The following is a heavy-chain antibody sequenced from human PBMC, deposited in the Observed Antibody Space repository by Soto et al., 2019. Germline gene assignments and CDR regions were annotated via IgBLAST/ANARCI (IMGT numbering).Heavy chain of an antibody. J-gene: IGHJ3*02. D-gene: IGHD3-10*01. CDR1: GYTFTHYG. CDR3: ARVYGSGSYIAFDI. CDR2: ISALNGNP. V-gene: IGHV1-18*01. Sequence: QVQLVQSGAEVKKPGASVRVSCKASGYTFTHYGISWVRQAPGQGLAWMGWISALNGNPKYVDNFQDRVTMTSDTSTNTSYLEVRSLRSDDTAMYYCARVYGSGSYIAFDIWGQGTMVTVSS.